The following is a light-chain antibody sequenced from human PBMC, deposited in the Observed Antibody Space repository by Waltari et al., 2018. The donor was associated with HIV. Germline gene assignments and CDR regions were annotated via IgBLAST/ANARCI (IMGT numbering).Light chain of an antibody. CDR3: QEYETWTKT. V-gene: IGKV3-15*01. J-gene: IGKJ1*01. CDR2: SAT. CDR1: QNIKSN. Sequence: DIVMTQSPATLSVSSGERDPLSCRARQNIKSNLAWFQQLPGQAPRLLISSATIRATDIPPRFRGSGSGTAFTLTISSLQSEDFAIYYCQEYETWTKTFGQGTKVEMK.